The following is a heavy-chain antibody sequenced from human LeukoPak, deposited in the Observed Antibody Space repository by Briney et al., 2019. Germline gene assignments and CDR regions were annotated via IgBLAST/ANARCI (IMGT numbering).Heavy chain of an antibody. CDR2: ISSNGSNI. V-gene: IGHV3-48*03. CDR3: ARDRRDITGTTSFDY. D-gene: IGHD1-7*01. CDR1: GFTFSSYE. J-gene: IGHJ4*02. Sequence: PGGSLRLSCAASGFTFSSYEMNWVRQAPGKGLEWISYISSNGSNIYYAHSVKGRFTISRDNAKNSVYLQMNSLRAEDTAVYYCARDRRDITGTTSFDYWGQGTLVTVSS.